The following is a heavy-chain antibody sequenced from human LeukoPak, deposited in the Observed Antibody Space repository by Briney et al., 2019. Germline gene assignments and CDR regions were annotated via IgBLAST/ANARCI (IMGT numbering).Heavy chain of an antibody. Sequence: KTGESLRLSCAASRLTFSDYYMNWIRQAPGKGLEWVSDINSSGSTIHYADSVKGRFTISRDNAKNSLYLQMNSLRAEDTAVYYCARSQSSGSYFFDYWGQGTLVTVSS. CDR2: INSSGSTI. CDR1: RLTFSDYY. J-gene: IGHJ4*02. V-gene: IGHV3-11*04. CDR3: ARSQSSGSYFFDY. D-gene: IGHD1-26*01.